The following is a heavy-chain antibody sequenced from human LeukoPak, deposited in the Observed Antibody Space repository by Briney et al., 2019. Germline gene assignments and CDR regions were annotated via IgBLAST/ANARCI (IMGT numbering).Heavy chain of an antibody. D-gene: IGHD2-15*01. CDR2: ISSSSSYI. V-gene: IGHV3-21*01. Sequence: GGSLRLSCAASGFTFSSYSMNWVRQAPGKGLEWVSLISSSSSYIYYADSVKGRFTISRDNAKNSLYLQMNSLRVEDTAVYYCASRSGFCSGGSCYPWYYFDYWGQGTLVTVSS. CDR3: ASRSGFCSGGSCYPWYYFDY. CDR1: GFTFSSYS. J-gene: IGHJ4*02.